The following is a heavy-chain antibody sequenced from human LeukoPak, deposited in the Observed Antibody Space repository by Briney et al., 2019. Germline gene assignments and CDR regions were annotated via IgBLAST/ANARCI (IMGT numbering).Heavy chain of an antibody. CDR1: GFTFSSYG. CDR3: AKDTWTSGSYIPGY. CDR2: ISYDGSNK. J-gene: IGHJ4*02. D-gene: IGHD1-26*01. Sequence: GGSLRLSCAASGFTFSSYGMHWVRQAPGKGLEWVAVISYDGSNKYYADSVKGRFTISRDNSKNTLYLQMNSLRAEDTAVYYCAKDTWTSGSYIPGYWGQGTLVTVSS. V-gene: IGHV3-30*18.